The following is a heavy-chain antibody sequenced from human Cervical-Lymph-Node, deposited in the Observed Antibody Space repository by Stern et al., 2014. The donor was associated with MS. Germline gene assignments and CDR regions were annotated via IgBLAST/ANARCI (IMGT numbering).Heavy chain of an antibody. CDR3: ARGGGRSMDV. D-gene: IGHD3-16*01. J-gene: IGHJ6*02. V-gene: IGHV1-18*04. Sequence: VQLVESGAELMKPGASVKVPCTASGFTFTNYGLMWVRQAPGQGLEWMGWISAYNGNTNYAQKFQGRIILTTDTSTNIAYMELRSLSSDDTALYYCARGGGRSMDVWGQGTTVTVSS. CDR1: GFTFTNYG. CDR2: ISAYNGNT.